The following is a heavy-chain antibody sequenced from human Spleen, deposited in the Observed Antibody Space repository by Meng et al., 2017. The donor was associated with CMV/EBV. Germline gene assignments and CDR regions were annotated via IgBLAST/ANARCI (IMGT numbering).Heavy chain of an antibody. V-gene: IGHV3-11*04. CDR2: ISGSGSTI. D-gene: IGHD3-10*01. Sequence: GGSLRLSCAASAFTFSDYYMSWIRQAPGKGLEWLSYISGSGSTIYYADSVKGRFTISRDNGKNSLYLQMNSLRAEDTAVYYCARDSSQGGDPGIWFGENPDYYYYGMDVWGQGTTVTVSS. J-gene: IGHJ6*02. CDR3: ARDSSQGGDPGIWFGENPDYYYYGMDV. CDR1: AFTFSDYY.